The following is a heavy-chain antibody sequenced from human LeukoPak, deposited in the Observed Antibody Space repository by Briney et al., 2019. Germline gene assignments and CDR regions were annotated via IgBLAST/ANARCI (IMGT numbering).Heavy chain of an antibody. CDR1: GFTFSSYG. V-gene: IGHV3-33*01. D-gene: IGHD4-17*01. CDR3: ARARGGDYGYYYYYMDV. J-gene: IGHJ6*03. Sequence: GGSLRLSCAASGFTFSSYGMHWVRQAPGKGLEWVAVIWYDGSNKYYADSVKGRFTISRDNSKNTLYLQMNSLRAEDTAVYYCARARGGDYGYYYYYMDVWGKGTTVTVSS. CDR2: IWYDGSNK.